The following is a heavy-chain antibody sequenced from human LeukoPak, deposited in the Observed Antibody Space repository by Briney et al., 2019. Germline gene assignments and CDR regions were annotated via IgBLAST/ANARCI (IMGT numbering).Heavy chain of an antibody. J-gene: IGHJ4*02. Sequence: PGGSLRLSCAAPGFTFSSYGMHSVRQAPGKGLGRVAFIRYDGSNKYYADSVKGRFTISRDNSKNTLYLQMNSLRDEDTAVYYCAKDPGAHYYGSGSYRRGSYFDYWGQGTLVTVSS. V-gene: IGHV3-30*02. CDR3: AKDPGAHYYGSGSYRRGSYFDY. D-gene: IGHD3-10*01. CDR2: IRYDGSNK. CDR1: GFTFSSYG.